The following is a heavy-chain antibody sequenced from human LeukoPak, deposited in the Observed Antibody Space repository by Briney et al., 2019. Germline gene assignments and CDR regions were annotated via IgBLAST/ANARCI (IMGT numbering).Heavy chain of an antibody. V-gene: IGHV3-53*04. D-gene: IGHD3-10*01. CDR1: GFTVSSNY. CDR2: IYSGGST. J-gene: IGHJ5*02. Sequence: PGGSLRLSCAASGFTVSSNYMSRVRQAPGKGLEWVSVIYSGGSTYYADSVKGRFTISRHNSKNTLYLQMNSLRAEDTAVYYCARNYYGPKNWFDPWGQGTLVTVSS. CDR3: ARNYYGPKNWFDP.